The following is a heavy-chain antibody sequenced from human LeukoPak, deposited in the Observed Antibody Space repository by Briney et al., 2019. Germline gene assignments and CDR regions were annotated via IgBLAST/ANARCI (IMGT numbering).Heavy chain of an antibody. V-gene: IGHV4-39*01. J-gene: IGHJ1*01. Sequence: SETLSLTCSVSGDSVSRSDSYWDWIRQPPGNGLQWIGTIYYSGRTYYSPSLKSRVTMSVDTSNNQFSLNLRSVTAADTAVYYCARRRYYDGSGYLEWGQGTLLSVSS. CDR2: IYYSGRT. D-gene: IGHD3-22*01. CDR3: ARRRYYDGSGYLE. CDR1: GDSVSRSDSY.